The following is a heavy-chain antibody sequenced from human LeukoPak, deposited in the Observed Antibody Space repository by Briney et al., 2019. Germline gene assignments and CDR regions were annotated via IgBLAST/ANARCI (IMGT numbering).Heavy chain of an antibody. Sequence: GGSLRLSCVASGLTFGSYSMNWVRQAPGKGLEWVSYISSSSSTIYYADSAKGRFTISRDNAKNSLYLQMNSLRAEDRAVYHCARAGITIFGVVNTYGMDVWGQGTTVTVSS. CDR2: ISSSSSTI. CDR1: GLTFGSYS. CDR3: ARAGITIFGVVNTYGMDV. D-gene: IGHD3-3*01. V-gene: IGHV3-48*01. J-gene: IGHJ6*02.